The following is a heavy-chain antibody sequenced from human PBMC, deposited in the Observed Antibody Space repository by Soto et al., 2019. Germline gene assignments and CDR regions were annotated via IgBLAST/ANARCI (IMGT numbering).Heavy chain of an antibody. V-gene: IGHV1-18*01. D-gene: IGHD4-17*01. CDR3: ARVEYGDLVDVDY. CDR1: GYTFSNYR. Sequence: QVHLVQSGAELRKPGASLKVSCKASGYTFSNYRITWVRQAPGQGLEWMGWISVFNGNTDYEEKFQDRVAMTTDTSTATAYMELRSLRSDDTAVYYCARVEYGDLVDVDYWGQGTLVIVSS. CDR2: ISVFNGNT. J-gene: IGHJ4*02.